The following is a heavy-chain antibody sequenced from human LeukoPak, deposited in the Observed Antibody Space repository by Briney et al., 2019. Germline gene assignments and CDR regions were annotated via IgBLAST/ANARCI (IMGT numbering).Heavy chain of an antibody. CDR3: AKDRAVGATPGGYFDY. Sequence: GGSLRLSCAASGFTLSSYAMSWVRQAPGKGLEWVSAISGSGGSTYYADSVKGRFTISRDNSKNTLYLQMNSLRAEDTAVYYCAKDRAVGATPGGYFDYWGQGTLVTVSS. V-gene: IGHV3-23*01. CDR2: ISGSGGST. CDR1: GFTLSSYA. J-gene: IGHJ4*02. D-gene: IGHD1-26*01.